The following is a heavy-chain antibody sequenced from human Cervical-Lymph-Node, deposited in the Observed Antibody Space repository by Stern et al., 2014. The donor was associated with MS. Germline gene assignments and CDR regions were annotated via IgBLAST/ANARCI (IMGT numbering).Heavy chain of an antibody. CDR3: AKSRTSSGYNTAFDY. Sequence: VQLVESGGGVVQPGRSLRLSCAASGFTFGTYGMHWVRQAPGKGLEWVAVLSNDGSNKFYADSVKGRFTISRDNSKNTLYLQMNSLRTEDTAVYYCAKSRTSSGYNTAFDYWGQGTLVTVSS. CDR1: GFTFGTYG. CDR2: LSNDGSNK. D-gene: IGHD3-22*01. J-gene: IGHJ4*02. V-gene: IGHV3-30*18.